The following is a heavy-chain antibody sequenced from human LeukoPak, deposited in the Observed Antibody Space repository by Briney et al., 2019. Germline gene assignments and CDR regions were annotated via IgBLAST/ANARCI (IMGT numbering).Heavy chain of an antibody. J-gene: IGHJ3*02. V-gene: IGHV4-38-2*01. Sequence: SETLSLTCAMSGYSISSGYYWGWVRQPPGKGLEWIGIIYHSGSTYFNPSLESRVTISVDTSKNHLSLKVSSVTAADTAVYYCARLGARNAFDIWGQGTVVTVSS. CDR2: IYHSGST. CDR1: GYSISSGYY. CDR3: ARLGARNAFDI.